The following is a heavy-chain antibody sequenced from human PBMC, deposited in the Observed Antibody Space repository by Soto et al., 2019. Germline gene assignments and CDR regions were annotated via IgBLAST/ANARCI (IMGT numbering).Heavy chain of an antibody. CDR3: ARDAPKDISYYDILTGYYPDY. Sequence: PSETLSLTCAVYGGSFSGYYWSWIRQPPGKGLEWIGEINHSGSTNYNPSLKSRVTISVDTSKNQFSLKLSSVTAADTAVYYCARDAPKDISYYDILTGYYPDYWGQGTLVTVSS. J-gene: IGHJ4*02. D-gene: IGHD3-9*01. CDR1: GGSFSGYY. CDR2: INHSGST. V-gene: IGHV4-34*01.